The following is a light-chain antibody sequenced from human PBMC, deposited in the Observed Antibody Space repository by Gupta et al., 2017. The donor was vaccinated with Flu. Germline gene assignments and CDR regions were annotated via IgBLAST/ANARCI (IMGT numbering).Light chain of an antibody. CDR3: GTWDTALSTGL. V-gene: IGLV1-51*02. Sequence: RVSISCSGGSSNMGQKYVSWYQHLPGAAPKLLIYENDKRLSGTPDRFSGSKSGTSATLDITGLQTGDEADYDCGTWDTALSTGLFGGGTKVTVL. CDR1: SSNMGQKY. CDR2: END. J-gene: IGLJ3*02.